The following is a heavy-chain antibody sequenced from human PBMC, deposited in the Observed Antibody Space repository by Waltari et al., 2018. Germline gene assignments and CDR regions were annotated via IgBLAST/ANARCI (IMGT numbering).Heavy chain of an antibody. J-gene: IGHJ5*02. Sequence: QVQLVQSGAEVKKPGSSVKVSCKASGGTFSSYAISWVRQAPGQGLEWMGRISPNFGTANYAQKFQGRVTITADKSTSTAYMELSSLRSEDTAVYYCARVAAADTRWFDPWGQGTLVTVSS. D-gene: IGHD6-13*01. CDR2: ISPNFGTA. CDR1: GGTFSSYA. V-gene: IGHV1-69*08. CDR3: ARVAAADTRWFDP.